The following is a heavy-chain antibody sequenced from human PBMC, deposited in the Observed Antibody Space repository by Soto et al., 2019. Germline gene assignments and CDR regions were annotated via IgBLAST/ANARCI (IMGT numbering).Heavy chain of an antibody. Sequence: WASVKVSCKASADIFSSYTLIWVRQAPGQGLEWMGAIVPVFGTTKYAQKFQGRVTLSADKSTSTAYMDLSSLRSEDTAVYYCARIGKMADRSRYYFDFWGQGTLVTVSS. D-gene: IGHD6-13*01. CDR3: ARIGKMADRSRYYFDF. J-gene: IGHJ4*02. V-gene: IGHV1-69*06. CDR2: IVPVFGTT. CDR1: ADIFSSYT.